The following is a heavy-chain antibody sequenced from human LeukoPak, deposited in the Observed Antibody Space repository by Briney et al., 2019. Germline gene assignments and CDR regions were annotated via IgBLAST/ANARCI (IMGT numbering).Heavy chain of an antibody. V-gene: IGHV1-2*06. CDR1: GYTFIGYY. D-gene: IGHD4-23*01. CDR3: ACWGGGNQGH. CDR2: INPNSGGT. Sequence: ASVKVSCKASGYTFIGYYMHWVRQAPGPGLEWMGRINPNSGGTNYAQKFQGGVTVTRDTSISTAYMELSRLRSDDTAVYYCACWGGGNQGHWGQGTLVTVSS. J-gene: IGHJ4*02.